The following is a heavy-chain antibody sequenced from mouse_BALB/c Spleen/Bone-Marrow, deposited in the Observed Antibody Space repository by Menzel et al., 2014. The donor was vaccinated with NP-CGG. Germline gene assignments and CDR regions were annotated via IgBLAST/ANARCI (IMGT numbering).Heavy chain of an antibody. V-gene: IGHV14-3*02. J-gene: IGHJ4*01. D-gene: IGHD4-1*01. CDR3: ARWEYYAMDY. CDR1: GFNIKDTY. CDR2: IDPANGNT. Sequence: DVQLQQSGAELVKPGASVKLSCTASGFNIKDTYMHWVKQRPEQGLAWIGRIDPANGNTKYDPKFQGKATITADTSSNTAYLQLSSLTSEDTAVYYCARWEYYAMDYWGQGTSVTVSS.